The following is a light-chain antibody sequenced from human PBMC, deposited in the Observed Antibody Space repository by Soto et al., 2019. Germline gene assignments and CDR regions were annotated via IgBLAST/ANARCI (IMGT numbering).Light chain of an antibody. J-gene: IGKJ5*01. CDR1: QSVSNN. CDR3: QQYNNWPLIT. Sequence: EIVLTQSPGTLSRSPVAGATLSCRDSQSVSNNYLAWYQQKPGQAPRLLIYGASNRATGIPDRFSGSGSGTDFTLTISSLQSEDFAVYYCQQYNNWPLITFGQGTRLEIK. V-gene: IGKV3D-15*01. CDR2: GAS.